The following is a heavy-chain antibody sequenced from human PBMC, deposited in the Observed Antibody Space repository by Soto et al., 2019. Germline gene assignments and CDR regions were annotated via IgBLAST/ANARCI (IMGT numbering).Heavy chain of an antibody. V-gene: IGHV3-23*01. D-gene: IGHD4-17*01. Sequence: GGSLRLSCAASGFTFSSYAMSWVCQAPGKGLEWVSAISGSGGSTYYADSVKGRFTISRDNSKNTLYLQMNSLRAEDTAVYYCATTRLEYDAFDIWGQGTMVTVSS. CDR1: GFTFSSYA. CDR3: ATTRLEYDAFDI. J-gene: IGHJ3*02. CDR2: ISGSGGST.